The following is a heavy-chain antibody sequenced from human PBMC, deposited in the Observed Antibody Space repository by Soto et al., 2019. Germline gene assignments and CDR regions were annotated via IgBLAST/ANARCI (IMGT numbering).Heavy chain of an antibody. CDR1: GYTFTSYG. Sequence: QVHLVQSGAEVKKPGASVKVSCKASGYTFTSYGSTWVRQAPGQGLEWMGWISAQNGNTDYAQQLQGRVIVTRDTATSTAYMERRSLRSDDAAVYYCARGRDGDYWGQGDLVTVS. J-gene: IGHJ4*02. V-gene: IGHV1-18*01. D-gene: IGHD6-6*01. CDR3: ARGRDGDY. CDR2: ISAQNGNT.